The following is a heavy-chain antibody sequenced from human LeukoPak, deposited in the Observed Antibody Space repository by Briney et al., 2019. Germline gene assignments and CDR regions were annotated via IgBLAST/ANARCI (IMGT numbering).Heavy chain of an antibody. CDR2: IYYSGST. V-gene: IGHV4-30-4*08. J-gene: IGHJ4*02. CDR3: ARAATVTTGDEY. D-gene: IGHD4-17*01. Sequence: SETLSLTCTVSGGSISSGDYYWSWIRQPPGKGLEWIGYIYYSGSTYYNPSLKSRVTISVDTSKNQFSLKLSSVTAADTAVYYCARAATVTTGDEYWGQGTLVTVSS. CDR1: GGSISSGDYY.